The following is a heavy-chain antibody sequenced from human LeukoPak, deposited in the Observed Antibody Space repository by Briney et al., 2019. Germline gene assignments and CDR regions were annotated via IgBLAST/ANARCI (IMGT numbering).Heavy chain of an antibody. J-gene: IGHJ4*02. CDR1: GYTFSSYW. V-gene: IGHV5-51*01. CDR3: ARLTSSSAYFDS. CDR2: IYPGDSDT. Sequence: GESLKISCKGSGYTFSSYWIAWVRQMPGKGLEWMGIIYPGDSDTRYSPSFQGQVTISADTSISTAYLQWSSLKASDTAMYYCARLTSSSAYFDSWGQGTLVTVSS. D-gene: IGHD6-6*01.